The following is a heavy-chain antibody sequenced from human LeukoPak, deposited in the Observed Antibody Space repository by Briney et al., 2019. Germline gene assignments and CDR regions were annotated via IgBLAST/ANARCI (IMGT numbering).Heavy chain of an antibody. V-gene: IGHV3-48*04. CDR2: ISSSSSTI. Sequence: GGSLRLSCAASGFTFSPYSMNWVRQAPGKGLEWVSYISSSSSTIYYADSVKGRFTISRDNAKNSLYLQMNSLRAEDTAVYYCARDSRHSSSPPHWYFDLWGRGTLVTVSS. CDR1: GFTFSPYS. CDR3: ARDSRHSSSPPHWYFDL. J-gene: IGHJ2*01. D-gene: IGHD6-13*01.